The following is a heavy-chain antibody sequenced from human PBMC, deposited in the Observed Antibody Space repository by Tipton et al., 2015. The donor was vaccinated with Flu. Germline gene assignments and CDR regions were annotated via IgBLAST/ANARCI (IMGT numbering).Heavy chain of an antibody. CDR1: GFTFSSYG. CDR2: ISCDGDDK. D-gene: IGHD3-16*01. Sequence: SLRLSCAASGFTFSSYGMHWVRQAPGKGLEWVAVISCDGDDKYYGDSVKGRFTISRDNSRNTLNLQMNSLRPEDTAVYFCAKDKPYTGGYWGQGTLVTVSS. CDR3: AKDKPYTGGY. J-gene: IGHJ4*02. V-gene: IGHV3-30*18.